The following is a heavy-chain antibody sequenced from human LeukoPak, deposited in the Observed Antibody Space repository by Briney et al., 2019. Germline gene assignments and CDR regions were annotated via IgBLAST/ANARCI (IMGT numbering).Heavy chain of an antibody. Sequence: PGGSLRLSCAASGFTFSSYGMHWVRQAPGKGLEWVAFIRYDGSNKYYADSVKGRFIISRDNSKNTLYLQMNSLRAEDTAVYYCAKDIYQLLVGPSDYWGQGTLVTVSS. CDR2: IRYDGSNK. V-gene: IGHV3-30*02. CDR1: GFTFSSYG. J-gene: IGHJ4*02. D-gene: IGHD2-2*01. CDR3: AKDIYQLLVGPSDY.